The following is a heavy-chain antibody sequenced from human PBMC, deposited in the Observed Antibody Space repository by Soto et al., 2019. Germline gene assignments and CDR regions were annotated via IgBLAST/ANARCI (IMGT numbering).Heavy chain of an antibody. CDR1: GDSVSSGSYY. D-gene: IGHD3-3*01. CDR3: ARGLRTYYDFWSGYYTGIGGRPGVGAFDI. Sequence: SETLSLTCTVSGDSVSSGSYYWSWIRQPPGKELEWIGYIYYSVSTNYNPSLKSRVTMSVDTSENQFSLKLSSVTAADTAVYYCARGLRTYYDFWSGYYTGIGGRPGVGAFDIWGQGTMVTVSS. CDR2: IYYSVST. J-gene: IGHJ3*02. V-gene: IGHV4-61*01.